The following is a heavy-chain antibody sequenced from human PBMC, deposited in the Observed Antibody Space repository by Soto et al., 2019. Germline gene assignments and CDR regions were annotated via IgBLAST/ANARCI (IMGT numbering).Heavy chain of an antibody. CDR2: ISSSGSTI. CDR3: ARPPIAVAGNYYYYGMDV. CDR1: GFTFSSYE. D-gene: IGHD6-19*01. V-gene: IGHV3-48*03. Sequence: ESGGGLVQPGGSLRLSCAASGFTFSSYEMNWVRQAPGKGLEWVSYISSSGSTIYYADSVKGRFTISRDNAKNSLYLQMNSLRAEDTAVYYCARPPIAVAGNYYYYGMDVWGQGTTVTVSS. J-gene: IGHJ6*02.